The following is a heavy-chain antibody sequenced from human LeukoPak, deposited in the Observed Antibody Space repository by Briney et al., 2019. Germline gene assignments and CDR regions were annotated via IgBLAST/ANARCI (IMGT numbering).Heavy chain of an antibody. CDR2: NYYSGST. CDR3: ARLDDSSGYGVDYFDY. CDR1: GGSISSYY. D-gene: IGHD3-22*01. J-gene: IGHJ4*02. Sequence: SETLSLTCTVSGGSISSYYWSWIRQPPGKGLEWIGYNYYSGSTNYNPSLKSRVTISVDTSKNQFSLKLSSVTAADTAVYYCARLDDSSGYGVDYFDYWGQGTLVTVSS. V-gene: IGHV4-59*01.